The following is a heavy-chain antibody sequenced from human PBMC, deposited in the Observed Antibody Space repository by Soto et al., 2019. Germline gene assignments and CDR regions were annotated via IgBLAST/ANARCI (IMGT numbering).Heavy chain of an antibody. Sequence: EVQLVESGGGLVQPGGSLRLSCAASGFTFSSYDMHWVRQATGQGLEWVSAIGTAGDTYYPGSVKGRFTISRDNAKNSLYLKMNSLRAGDTAVYYCARGPTEYCSGGSCYRDGAFDIWGQGTMVPVSS. D-gene: IGHD2-15*01. J-gene: IGHJ3*02. V-gene: IGHV3-13*01. CDR1: GFTFSSYD. CDR2: IGTAGDT. CDR3: ARGPTEYCSGGSCYRDGAFDI.